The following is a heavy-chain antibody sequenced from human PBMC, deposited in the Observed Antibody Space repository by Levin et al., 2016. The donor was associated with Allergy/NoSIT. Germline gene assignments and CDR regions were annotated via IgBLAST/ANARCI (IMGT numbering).Heavy chain of an antibody. CDR1: GFTFSTYG. Sequence: GESLKISCAASGFTFSTYGMHWVRQAPGKGLEWLSSIGRSATYIYYADSVKGRFTISRDDAKNLLYLQMNSLRAEDTAVYYCTRRYSSGIDYWGQGTKVTVSS. CDR3: TRRYSSGIDY. CDR2: IGRSATYI. V-gene: IGHV3-21*06. J-gene: IGHJ4*02. D-gene: IGHD6-19*01.